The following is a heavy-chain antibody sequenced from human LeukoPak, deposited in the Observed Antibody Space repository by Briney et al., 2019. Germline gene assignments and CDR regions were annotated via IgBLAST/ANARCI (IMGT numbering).Heavy chain of an antibody. J-gene: IGHJ4*02. CDR3: ARDGGYRGYDADC. CDR1: GFTFSTYS. CDR2: ISDSGAM. D-gene: IGHD5-12*01. Sequence: GGSLRLSCAASGFTFSTYSMKWVRQATGKGLEWVSYISDSGAMYYADYVRGRFTISRENAQNSLFLQMNSLRAEDTAVYYCARDGGYRGYDADCWGQGTLVTVSS. V-gene: IGHV3-48*01.